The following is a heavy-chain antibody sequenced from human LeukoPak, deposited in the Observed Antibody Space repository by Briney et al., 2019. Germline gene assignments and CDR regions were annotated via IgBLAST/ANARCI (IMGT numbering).Heavy chain of an antibody. V-gene: IGHV3-15*01. J-gene: IGHJ2*01. Sequence: GGSLRLSCAASGFTFSNAWMSWVRQAPGKGLEWVGRIKGKTDGGTTDYAAPVKGRFTISRDDSKNTLYLQMNSLKTEDTAVYYCTTAQLFDDYGDYGSYWYFDLWGRGTLVTVSS. CDR2: IKGKTDGGTT. CDR1: GFTFSNAW. D-gene: IGHD4-17*01. CDR3: TTAQLFDDYGDYGSYWYFDL.